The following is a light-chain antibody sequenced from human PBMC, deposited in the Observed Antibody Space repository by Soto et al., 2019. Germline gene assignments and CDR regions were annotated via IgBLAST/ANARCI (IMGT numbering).Light chain of an antibody. CDR2: DVT. CDR1: SSDVGNYNY. J-gene: IGLJ1*01. CDR3: CSYAGAYIDV. V-gene: IGLV2-11*01. Sequence: QSALTQPRSVSGSPGQSVTISCTGTSSDVGNYNYVSWYQQHPGKAPKLMIYDVTQRPSGVPDRFSGSKSGNTASLTISGLQADDEADYYCCSYAGAYIDVFGSGTKVTVL.